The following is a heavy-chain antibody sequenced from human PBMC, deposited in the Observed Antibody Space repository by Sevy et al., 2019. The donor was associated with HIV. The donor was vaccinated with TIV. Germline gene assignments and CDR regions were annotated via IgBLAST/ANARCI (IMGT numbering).Heavy chain of an antibody. CDR1: GYTFTGYY. D-gene: IGHD2-15*01. Sequence: ASVKVPCKASGYTFTGYYMHWVRQAPGQGLEWMGRINPNSGGTNYAQKFQGRVTMTRDTSISTAYMELSRLRSDDTAVYYCARERVYCSGGSCKPGGWFDPWGQGTLVTVSS. V-gene: IGHV1-2*06. J-gene: IGHJ5*02. CDR2: INPNSGGT. CDR3: ARERVYCSGGSCKPGGWFDP.